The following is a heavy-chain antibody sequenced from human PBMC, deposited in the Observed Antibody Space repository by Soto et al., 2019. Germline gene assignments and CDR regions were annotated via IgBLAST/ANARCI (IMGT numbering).Heavy chain of an antibody. Sequence: QMQLVQSGPEVKKPGTSVKVSCKASGFTFTSSAVQWVRQARGQRLEWIGWIVVGSGNTNYAQKFQERVTITRDMSTSTAYMELSSLRSVDTAVYYCAASRPDDIVVVVAATTDAFDIWGQGTMVTVSS. CDR1: GFTFTSSA. CDR2: IVVGSGNT. CDR3: AASRPDDIVVVVAATTDAFDI. D-gene: IGHD2-15*01. V-gene: IGHV1-58*01. J-gene: IGHJ3*02.